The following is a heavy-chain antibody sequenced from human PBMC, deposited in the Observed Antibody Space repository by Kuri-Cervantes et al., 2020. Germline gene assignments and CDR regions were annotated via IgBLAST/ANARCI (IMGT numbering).Heavy chain of an antibody. CDR2: IQHDGSEK. CDR1: GFTFSSYW. J-gene: IGHJ3*01. CDR3: ARNWHDGFDV. V-gene: IGHV3-7*01. Sequence: GESLKISCAASGFTFSSYWMNWVRQAPGKGLEWVANIQHDGSEKYYVDSVKGRFTFSRDNAKNSVYLQMNSLRAGDTALYFCARNWHDGFDVWGQGTLGTVSS. D-gene: IGHD1-1*01.